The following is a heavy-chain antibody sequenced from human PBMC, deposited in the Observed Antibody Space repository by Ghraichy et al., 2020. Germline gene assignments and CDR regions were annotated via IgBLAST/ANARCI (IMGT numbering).Heavy chain of an antibody. CDR3: ATERCSGECVDSLDT. CDR2: IDHSGTT. J-gene: IGHJ3*02. V-gene: IGHV4-4*02. CDR1: GASISGSNW. Sequence: SETLSLTCAGSGASISGSNWWNWVRQPPGKGLEWIGEIDHSGTTYYNPSLKSRVTISVDKTKNQFSLNLNSVTAADTAVYYCATERCSGECVDSLDTWGQGTRVTVSS. D-gene: IGHD5-12*01.